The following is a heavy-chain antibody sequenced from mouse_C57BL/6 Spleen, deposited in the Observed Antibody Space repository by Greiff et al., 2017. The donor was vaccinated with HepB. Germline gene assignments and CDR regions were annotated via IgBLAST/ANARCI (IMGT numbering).Heavy chain of an antibody. J-gene: IGHJ2*01. V-gene: IGHV1-4*01. Sequence: VQLQQSGAELARPGASVKMSCKASGYTFTSYTMHWVKQRPGQGLEWIGYINPSSGYTKYNQKFKDKATLTADKSSSTAYLQLSSLTSEDSAVYYCARGGTTVVAPCFDYWGQGTTRTVSS. CDR1: GYTFTSYT. CDR3: ARGGTTVVAPCFDY. D-gene: IGHD1-1*01. CDR2: INPSSGYT.